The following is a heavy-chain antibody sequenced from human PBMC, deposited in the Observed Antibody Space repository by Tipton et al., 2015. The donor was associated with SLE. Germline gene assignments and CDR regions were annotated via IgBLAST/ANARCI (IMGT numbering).Heavy chain of an antibody. CDR3: ASLAYCGGDCSWLQH. J-gene: IGHJ1*01. CDR1: GGSFSSYY. Sequence: TLSLTCAVYGGSFSSYYWGWIRQPPGKGLEWIGSIYYSGSTYYNPSLKSRVTISVDTSKNQFSLKLSSVTAADTAVYYCASLAYCGGDCSWLQHWGQGTLVTVSS. CDR2: IYYSGST. V-gene: IGHV4-39*07. D-gene: IGHD2-21*01.